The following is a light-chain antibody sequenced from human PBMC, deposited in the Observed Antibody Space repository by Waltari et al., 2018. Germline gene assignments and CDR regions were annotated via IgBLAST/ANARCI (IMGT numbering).Light chain of an antibody. V-gene: IGLV1-51*02. Sequence: QSVLTQPPSVSAAPGQKVTISCSGSSSNIGNNYVSWYQQLAGTPPKLIISVNKKRPSGIPDRLSGSKSGTSATLGITGLQTGDEADYYCGTWDSSLHSGVFGGGTKLTVL. J-gene: IGLJ3*02. CDR2: VNK. CDR3: GTWDSSLHSGV. CDR1: SSNIGNNY.